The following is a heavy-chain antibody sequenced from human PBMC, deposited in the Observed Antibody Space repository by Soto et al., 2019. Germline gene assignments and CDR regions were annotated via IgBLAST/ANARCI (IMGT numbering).Heavy chain of an antibody. Sequence: QVQLVESGGGVVQPGRSLRLSCAASGFTFSSYAMHWVRQAPGKGLEWVAVISYDGSNKYYADSVKGRFTISRDNSKNPLYLQMNSLRAEDTAVYYCARSRSWGSGSYYPTPLDYWGQGTLVTVSS. J-gene: IGHJ4*02. V-gene: IGHV3-30-3*01. D-gene: IGHD3-10*01. CDR1: GFTFSSYA. CDR3: ARSRSWGSGSYYPTPLDY. CDR2: ISYDGSNK.